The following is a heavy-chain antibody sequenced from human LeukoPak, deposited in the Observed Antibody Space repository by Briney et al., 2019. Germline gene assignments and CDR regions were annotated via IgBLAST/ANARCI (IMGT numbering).Heavy chain of an antibody. Sequence: TLSLTCAVSVGSFSKYNWSWIRQPPGKGLEWIGEINRRSSTNYNPSLKSRVTISVDASKNHYSLELSSVTAADTAVYYCARSGLTTIAYLDWGQGTLVTVSS. CDR2: INRRSST. D-gene: IGHD4-11*01. V-gene: IGHV4-34*01. CDR3: ARSGLTTIAYLD. J-gene: IGHJ4*02. CDR1: VGSFSKYN.